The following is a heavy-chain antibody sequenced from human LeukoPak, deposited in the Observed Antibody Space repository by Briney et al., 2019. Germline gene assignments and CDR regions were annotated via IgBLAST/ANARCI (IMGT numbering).Heavy chain of an antibody. CDR1: GDSITSDNYF. D-gene: IGHD6-13*01. Sequence: SETLSLTCTVSGDSITSDNYFWSWVRQPPGKGLEWIGYIYYSGKTYYNPSLESRLIISVDTSKNQFSLRLNSVTAADTAVYFCAREVKQAASSDAFDIWGQGTLVTVSS. V-gene: IGHV4-30-4*01. CDR2: IYYSGKT. J-gene: IGHJ3*02. CDR3: AREVKQAASSDAFDI.